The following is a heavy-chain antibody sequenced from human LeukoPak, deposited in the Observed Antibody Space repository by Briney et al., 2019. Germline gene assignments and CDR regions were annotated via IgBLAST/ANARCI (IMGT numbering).Heavy chain of an antibody. CDR2: INSDGSTT. Sequence: LPSGTLTLSCAASGFTFSSNGMHWVRQAPGKGLVWVSRINSDGSTTSYADSVMGRFTISRDNAKNTLYLQMNSLRAEDTAVYYCARVIYSGWEGELSDWGQGTLVTVSS. CDR1: GFTFSSNG. CDR3: ARVIYSGWEGELSD. V-gene: IGHV3-74*01. D-gene: IGHD6-19*01. J-gene: IGHJ4*02.